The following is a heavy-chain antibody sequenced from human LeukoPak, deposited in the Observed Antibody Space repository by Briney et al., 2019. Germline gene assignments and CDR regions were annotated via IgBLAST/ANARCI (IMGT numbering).Heavy chain of an antibody. CDR3: ARAILISSTSGNWFDP. D-gene: IGHD2-2*01. Sequence: SETLSLTCDVSGGSISSGLYSWSWIRQPPGKGLEWIGYIYYSGSTNYNPSLKSRVTISVDTSKNQFSLKLSSVTAADTAVYYCARAILISSTSGNWFDPWGQGTLVTVSS. CDR1: GGSISSGLYS. V-gene: IGHV4-61*01. CDR2: IYYSGST. J-gene: IGHJ5*02.